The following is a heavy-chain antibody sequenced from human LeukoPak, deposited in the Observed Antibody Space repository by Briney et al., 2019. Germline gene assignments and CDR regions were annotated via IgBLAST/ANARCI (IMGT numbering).Heavy chain of an antibody. D-gene: IGHD6-13*01. CDR3: ARGKAAAGTVSWFDP. J-gene: IGHJ5*02. CDR1: GGSISSYY. CDR2: IYTSGST. Sequence: SETLSFTCTVSGGSISSYYWSWIRQPAGKGLEWIGRIYTSGSTNYNPSLKSRVTMSVDTSKNQFSLKLSSVTAADTAVYYCARGKAAAGTVSWFDPWGQGTLVTVSS. V-gene: IGHV4-4*07.